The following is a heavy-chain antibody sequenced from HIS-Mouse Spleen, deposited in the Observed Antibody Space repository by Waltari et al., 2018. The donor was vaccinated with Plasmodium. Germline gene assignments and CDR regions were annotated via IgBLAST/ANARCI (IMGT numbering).Heavy chain of an antibody. Sequence: QVQLQQWGAGLLKPSETLSLTCAVYGGSFSGYSWSWIGQPPGKGLEWIGEINHSGSTNYNPSLKSRVTISVDTSKNQFSLKLSSVTAADTAVYYCARVYHKTTHWYFDLWGRGTLVTVSS. CDR2: INHSGST. CDR3: ARVYHKTTHWYFDL. V-gene: IGHV4-34*01. CDR1: GGSFSGYS. J-gene: IGHJ2*01. D-gene: IGHD4-17*01.